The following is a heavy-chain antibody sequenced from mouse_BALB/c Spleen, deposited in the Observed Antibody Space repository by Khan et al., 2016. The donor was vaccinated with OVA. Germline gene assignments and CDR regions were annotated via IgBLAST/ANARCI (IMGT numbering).Heavy chain of an antibody. CDR3: TRPTRFSYVLGY. J-gene: IGHJ4*01. CDR2: ISTYTGEP. CDR1: GYTFTNYG. V-gene: IGHV9-3-1*01. Sequence: QIQLVQSGPELKKPGETVKISCKASGYTFTNYGMNWVKQAPGKALKWMGWISTYTGEPTYADDFKGRFAFSLETSASTAYLQIHNLQNEDTATYFCTRPTRFSYVLGYWGQGTSVTVSS.